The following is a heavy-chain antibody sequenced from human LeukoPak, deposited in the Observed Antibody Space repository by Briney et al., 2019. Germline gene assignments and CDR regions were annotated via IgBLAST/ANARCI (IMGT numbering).Heavy chain of an antibody. CDR3: ARASDYYLAAFDY. CDR1: GGSISSFK. D-gene: IGHD4-17*01. J-gene: IGHJ4*02. V-gene: IGHV4-4*07. CDR2: IHASGNT. Sequence: SETLSLTCTVSGGSISSFKWTWMRQFAGKGLEWIGHIHASGNTNYNPSLRSRVTMSVDSSKNEFSLKLSSVTAADTAFYYCARASDYYLAAFDYWGRGTLVTVSS.